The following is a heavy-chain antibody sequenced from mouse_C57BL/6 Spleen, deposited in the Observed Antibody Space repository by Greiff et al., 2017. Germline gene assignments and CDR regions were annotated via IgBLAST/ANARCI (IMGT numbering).Heavy chain of an antibody. CDR1: GFTFSSYG. CDR3: ARAYYGSSYDLYFDV. D-gene: IGHD1-1*01. J-gene: IGHJ1*03. V-gene: IGHV5-6*01. Sequence: EVMLVESGGDLVKPGGSLKLSCAASGFTFSSYGMSWVRQTPDKRLEWVATMSSGGSYTYYPDSVKGRFTISRANAKNTLYLQMSRQKSEDTAMYYCARAYYGSSYDLYFDVWGTGTTVTVSS. CDR2: MSSGGSYT.